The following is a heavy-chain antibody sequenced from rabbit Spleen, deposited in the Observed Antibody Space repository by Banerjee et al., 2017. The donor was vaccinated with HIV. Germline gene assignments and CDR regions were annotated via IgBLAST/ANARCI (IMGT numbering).Heavy chain of an antibody. CDR3: ARETSSGWGIVSFYFSL. D-gene: IGHD4-1*01. CDR1: GFSFSSSYW. Sequence: QEQLVEYGGDLVQPEGSLTLTCTASGFSFSSSYWICWVRQAPGKGLEWVACIYAGSSGSTYYASWAKGRFTISKTSSTTVTLQMTSLTAADTATYFCARETSSGWGIVSFYFSLWGPGTLVTVS. J-gene: IGHJ4*01. CDR2: IYAGSSGST. V-gene: IGHV1S45*01.